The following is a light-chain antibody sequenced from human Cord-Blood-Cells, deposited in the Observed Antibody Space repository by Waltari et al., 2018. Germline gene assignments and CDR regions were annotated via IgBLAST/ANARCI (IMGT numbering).Light chain of an antibody. CDR1: QRISSY. V-gene: IGKV1-39*01. CDR2: AAS. Sequence: DIQMTQSPSSLSASVGDRVTITCRASQRISSYLNWYQQKPGKAPKLLIYAASSLQSGVPSRFSGSGSGTEFTLTISSLQPEDFATYYCQQSYSTPPVTFGGGTKVEIK. CDR3: QQSYSTPPVT. J-gene: IGKJ4*01.